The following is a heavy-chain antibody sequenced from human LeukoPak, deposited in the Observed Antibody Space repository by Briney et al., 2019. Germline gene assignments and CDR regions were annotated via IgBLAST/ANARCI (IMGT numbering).Heavy chain of an antibody. CDR1: GYTFTSYD. J-gene: IGHJ6*03. V-gene: IGHV1-8*01. CDR3: ARGNSRDYMDV. CDR2: MNPNSGNT. D-gene: IGHD6-13*01. Sequence: ASVKVSCKASGYTFTSYDINWVRQATGQGLEWMGWMNPNSGNTGYAQKFQGRVTMTRNTSISTAYMELRSLKSDDTAVYYCARGNSRDYMDVWGKGTTVTISS.